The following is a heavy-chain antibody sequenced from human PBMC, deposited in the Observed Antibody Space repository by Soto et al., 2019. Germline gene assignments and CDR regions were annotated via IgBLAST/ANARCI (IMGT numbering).Heavy chain of an antibody. CDR3: ATSAAAPGNY. J-gene: IGHJ4*02. V-gene: IGHV3-7*01. CDR1: GFTFNTSG. D-gene: IGHD6-13*01. Sequence: PGGSLRLSCEGSGFTFNTSGMHWVRQAPGKGLEWVANIKQDGSDKYYVDSVKGRFTISRDNAKNSLYLQMNSLRAEETAVYYCATSAAAPGNYWGKGTLVTASS. CDR2: IKQDGSDK.